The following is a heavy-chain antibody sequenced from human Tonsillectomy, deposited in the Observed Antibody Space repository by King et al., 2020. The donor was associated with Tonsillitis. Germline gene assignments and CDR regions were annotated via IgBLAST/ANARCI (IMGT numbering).Heavy chain of an antibody. V-gene: IGHV3-30*18. CDR1: GFTFSSYG. CDR3: AKDIQGAAFGELLFVGPDY. CDR2: ISYDGSNK. D-gene: IGHD3-10*01. J-gene: IGHJ4*02. Sequence: QLVQSGGGVVQPGRSLRLSCAASGFTFSSYGMHWVRQAPGKGLEWVAVISYDGSNKYYADSVKGRFTISRDNSKNTLYLQMNSLRAEDTAVYYCAKDIQGAAFGELLFVGPDYWGPGTLVTLSS.